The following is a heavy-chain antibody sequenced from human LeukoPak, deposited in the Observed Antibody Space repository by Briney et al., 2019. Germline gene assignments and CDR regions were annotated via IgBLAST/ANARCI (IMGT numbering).Heavy chain of an antibody. CDR3: ARAPMSYDSSGFGGAFDI. Sequence: GGSLRLSCAASGFTFSNYAMHWVRQAPGKGLVWVAVISYDGTNKYYADSVKGRFTISRDNSKNTMYLQMNSLRAEDTAMYYCARAPMSYDSSGFGGAFDIWGQGTMVTVSS. D-gene: IGHD3-22*01. J-gene: IGHJ3*02. CDR2: ISYDGTNK. V-gene: IGHV3-30-3*01. CDR1: GFTFSNYA.